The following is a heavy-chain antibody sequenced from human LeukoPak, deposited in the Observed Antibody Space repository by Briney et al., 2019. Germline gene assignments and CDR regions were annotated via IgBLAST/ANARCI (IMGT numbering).Heavy chain of an antibody. CDR3: VTYYFDSSGPKKNY. Sequence: PSETLSLTCAVYGGSFSGYYWSWLRQPPGKGLEWLGEINHSGSTNYNPSLKSRVTTSVDTSKKQFSLKLSSVTAADTAVYYCVTYYFDSSGPKKNYWGQGTLVTVSS. D-gene: IGHD3-22*01. CDR2: INHSGST. CDR1: GGSFSGYY. J-gene: IGHJ4*02. V-gene: IGHV4-34*01.